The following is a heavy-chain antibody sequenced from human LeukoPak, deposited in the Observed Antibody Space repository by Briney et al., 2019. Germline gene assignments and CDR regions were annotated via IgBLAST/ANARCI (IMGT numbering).Heavy chain of an antibody. CDR2: ISGSGGST. CDR1: GFTFSSYA. D-gene: IGHD4-17*01. Sequence: PGGSLRLSCAASGFTFSSYAMSWVRQAPGKGLEWVSAISGSGGSTYYADSVKGRFTISRDNAKNSLYLQMNSLRAEDTAVYYCARDDGDLDAFDIWGQGTMVTVSS. J-gene: IGHJ3*02. CDR3: ARDDGDLDAFDI. V-gene: IGHV3-23*01.